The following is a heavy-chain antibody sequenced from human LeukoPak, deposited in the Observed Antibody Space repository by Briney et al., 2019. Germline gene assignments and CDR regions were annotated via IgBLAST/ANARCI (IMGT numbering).Heavy chain of an antibody. CDR3: AKTPSSSWYPRNHFDY. CDR1: GFTVSSNY. CDR2: FYSGGYT. V-gene: IGHV3-53*01. J-gene: IGHJ4*02. Sequence: GGSLRLSCAASGFTVSSNYMSWIRQAPGKGLEWVSIFYSGGYTYYADSVKGRFTISRDNSKNTLYLQMNSLRAEDTAVYYCAKTPSSSWYPRNHFDYWGQGTLVTVSS. D-gene: IGHD6-13*01.